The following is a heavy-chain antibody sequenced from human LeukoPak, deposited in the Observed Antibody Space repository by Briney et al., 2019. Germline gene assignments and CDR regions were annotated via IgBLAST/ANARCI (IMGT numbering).Heavy chain of an antibody. V-gene: IGHV3-73*01. D-gene: IGHD1-26*01. CDR3: TSPRIVGATMSVY. CDR1: GVTLSCPA. J-gene: IGHJ4*02. Sequence: GGALRLSFAASGVTLSCPAMHLGRPASGKGREWGGRIRSKANSYATAYAASVKGRFTISRDDSKNTAYLQMNSLKTEDTAVYYCTSPRIVGATMSVYWGQGTLVTVSS. CDR2: IRSKANSYAT.